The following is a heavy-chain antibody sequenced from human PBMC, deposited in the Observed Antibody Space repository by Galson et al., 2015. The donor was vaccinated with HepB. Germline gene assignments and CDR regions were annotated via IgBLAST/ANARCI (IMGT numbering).Heavy chain of an antibody. J-gene: IGHJ3*02. CDR2: IRSKANSYAT. D-gene: IGHD1-26*01. CDR1: GFTFSGSA. V-gene: IGHV3-73*01. Sequence: SLRLSCAASGFTFSGSAMHWVRQASGKGLEWVGRIRSKANSYATAYAASVKGRFTISRDDSKNTAYLQMNSLKTEDTAVYYCRATEAVAFDIWGQGTMVTVSS. CDR3: RATEAVAFDI.